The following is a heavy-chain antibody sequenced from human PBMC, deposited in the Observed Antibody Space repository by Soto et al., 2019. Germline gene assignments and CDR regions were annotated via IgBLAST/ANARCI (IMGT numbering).Heavy chain of an antibody. J-gene: IGHJ4*02. CDR3: ASRAWLFDY. CDR2: INHSGST. Sequence: QVQLQQWGAGLLKPSETLSLTCAVYGGSFSGYYWSWIRQPPGKGLEWIGEINHSGSTNYNPSLKSRVTISVDTSKNQISLKLSSVAAADTAVYYCASRAWLFDYWGQGTLVSVSS. V-gene: IGHV4-34*01. CDR1: GGSFSGYY. D-gene: IGHD5-12*01.